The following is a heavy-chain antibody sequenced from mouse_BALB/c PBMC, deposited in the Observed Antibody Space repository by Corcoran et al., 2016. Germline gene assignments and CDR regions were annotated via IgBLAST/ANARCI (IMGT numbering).Heavy chain of an antibody. CDR1: GYSFTGYY. J-gene: IGHJ1*01. V-gene: IGHV1-26*01. D-gene: IGHD2-4*01. CDR3: ARDYDYWYFDV. CDR2: INPYNGAT. Sequence: EVQLQQSGPELVKPGASVKISRKASGYSFTGYYMHWVKQSHVKSLEWIGRINPYNGATSYNQNFKDKASLTVDKSSSTAYMELHSLTSEDSAVYYCARDYDYWYFDVWGAGTTVTVSS.